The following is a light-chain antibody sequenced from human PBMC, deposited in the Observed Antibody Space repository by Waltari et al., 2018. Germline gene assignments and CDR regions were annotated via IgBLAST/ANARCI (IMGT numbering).Light chain of an antibody. Sequence: EIVLTQSPATLSLSPGEGATLSCRASQTISTYLAWYQQKAGQARRLLIYDASKRATGIPARFSGSGSGTDFTLTISSLEPEDFALYYCQQRTNWPRTFGQGTKLEIK. CDR1: QTISTY. CDR2: DAS. J-gene: IGKJ2*02. V-gene: IGKV3-11*01. CDR3: QQRTNWPRT.